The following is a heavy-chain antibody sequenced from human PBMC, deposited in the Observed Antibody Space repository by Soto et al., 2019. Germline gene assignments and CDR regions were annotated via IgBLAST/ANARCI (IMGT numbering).Heavy chain of an antibody. CDR1: GFTFSSYD. V-gene: IGHV3-13*01. CDR2: NGTAGDT. D-gene: IGHD6-19*01. J-gene: IGHJ4*02. Sequence: EVQLVESGGGLVQPGGSLRLSCAASGFTFSSYDMHWVRQATGKGLEWVSANGTAGDTYYPGAVKGRFHISRENAKNSLYLQMNSLRAEDTAVYYCARAGGSGALDYRGQGTLGTDSS. CDR3: ARAGGSGALDY.